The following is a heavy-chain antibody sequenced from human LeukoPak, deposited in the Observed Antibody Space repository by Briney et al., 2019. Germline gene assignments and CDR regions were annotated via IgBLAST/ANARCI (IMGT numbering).Heavy chain of an antibody. CDR3: AKERNRVFEP. CDR1: GLTFTSYG. Sequence: GGSQTLFCAPAGLTFTSYGVQWVRQAPGRGLEWVAVIRYDGSNKYYADAVKGRFTISRDNSKSTLYLQMNSLRAEDTAVYYCAKERNRVFEPWGEGTMVTVSS. V-gene: IGHV3-30*02. J-gene: IGHJ3*01. CDR2: IRYDGSNK. D-gene: IGHD3-10*01.